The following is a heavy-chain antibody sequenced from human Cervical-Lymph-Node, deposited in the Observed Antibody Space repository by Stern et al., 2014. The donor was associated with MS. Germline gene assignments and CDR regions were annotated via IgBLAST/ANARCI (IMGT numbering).Heavy chain of an antibody. Sequence: QVQLVQSGAEVKKPGSSVKVSCKASGGTFNTYAISWVRQAPGQGLQWMCGIIPILGTASYAQKFQGRVTITADESTSTAYMELSSLRSEDTAVYYCARDHSYDSSGYADQWGQGTLVTVSS. V-gene: IGHV1-69*12. CDR1: GGTFNTYA. J-gene: IGHJ4*02. CDR3: ARDHSYDSSGYADQ. D-gene: IGHD3-22*01. CDR2: IIPILGTA.